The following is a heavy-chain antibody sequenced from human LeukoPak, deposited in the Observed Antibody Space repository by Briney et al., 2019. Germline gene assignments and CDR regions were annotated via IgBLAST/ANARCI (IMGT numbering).Heavy chain of an antibody. D-gene: IGHD1-26*01. Sequence: SSETLSLTCTVSGGPISSSSYYWGWIRQPPGKGLEWIGSIYYSGSTYYNPSLKSRVTISVDTSKNQFSLKLSSVTAADTAVYYCARQLRGGGSYKVRYYGMDVWGQGTTVTVSS. V-gene: IGHV4-39*01. CDR2: IYYSGST. J-gene: IGHJ6*02. CDR3: ARQLRGGGSYKVRYYGMDV. CDR1: GGPISSSSYY.